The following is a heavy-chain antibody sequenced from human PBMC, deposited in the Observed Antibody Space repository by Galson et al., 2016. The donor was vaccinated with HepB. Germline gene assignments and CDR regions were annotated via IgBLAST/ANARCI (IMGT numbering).Heavy chain of an antibody. Sequence: SLRLSCAASGFIFSSYAMSWVRQAPGKGLEWVSTINISGGSTFYADSVKGRFTISRDNSKNTLYVQMNSLRAEDTAVYYCAKAFATYYYDGSGSDGTDWYFDLRGRGTLVTVSS. V-gene: IGHV3-23*01. CDR1: GFIFSSYA. D-gene: IGHD3-22*01. CDR3: AKAFATYYYDGSGSDGTDWYFDL. J-gene: IGHJ2*01. CDR2: INISGGST.